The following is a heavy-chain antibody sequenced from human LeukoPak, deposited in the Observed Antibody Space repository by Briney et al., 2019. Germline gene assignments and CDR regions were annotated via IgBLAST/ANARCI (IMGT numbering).Heavy chain of an antibody. Sequence: PEGSLRLSCAASGFTFSSYWMSWVRQAPGKGLKWVANIKQGGSEKYYVDSVKGRFTISRDNAKNSLYLQMNSLRAEDTAVYYCARLFAPGSLRYFDWLSPYLFYYWGQGTLVTVSS. J-gene: IGHJ4*02. V-gene: IGHV3-7*01. CDR2: IKQGGSEK. D-gene: IGHD3-9*01. CDR1: GFTFSSYW. CDR3: ARLFAPGSLRYFDWLSPYLFYY.